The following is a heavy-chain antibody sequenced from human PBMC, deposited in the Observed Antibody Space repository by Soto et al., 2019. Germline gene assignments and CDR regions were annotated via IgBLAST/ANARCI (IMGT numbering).Heavy chain of an antibody. J-gene: IGHJ5*02. CDR2: IYYSGST. D-gene: IGHD6-13*01. V-gene: IGHV4-31*03. CDR3: ARDRGIAAAGEFDP. Sequence: TLSLTCTVSGGSISSGGYYWSWIRQHPGKGLEWIGYIYYSGSTYYNPSLKSRATISVDTSKNQFSLKLSSVTAADTAVYYCARDRGIAAAGEFDPWGQGTLVTVSS. CDR1: GGSISSGGYY.